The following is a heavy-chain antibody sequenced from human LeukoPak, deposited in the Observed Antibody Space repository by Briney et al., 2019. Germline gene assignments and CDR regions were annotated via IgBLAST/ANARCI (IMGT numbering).Heavy chain of an antibody. D-gene: IGHD7-27*01. CDR1: GYTFTSYY. CDR3: AIDRDWGSSDPFDY. CDR2: INPGRGNT. J-gene: IGHJ4*02. Sequence: GASVKVSCKASGYTFTSYYMHWVRQVPGQGLEWMGIINPGRGNTNYAQNFHGRVTLIRDTSTSTIYMELSSLRSEDTAVYYCAIDRDWGSSDPFDYWGQGTLVTVSS. V-gene: IGHV1-46*01.